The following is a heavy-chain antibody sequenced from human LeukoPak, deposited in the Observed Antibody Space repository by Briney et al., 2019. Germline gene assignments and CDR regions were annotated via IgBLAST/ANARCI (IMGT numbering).Heavy chain of an antibody. Sequence: PGTSLRLSCAASGFSFSAYAMHWVRQAPGQGLEWVAVISYDGSNKYYADSVKGRFTISRDNSKNTLYLQMNSLRAEDTAVYYCARKEDYYDSSGYYWVGNWYFDLWGRGTLVTVSS. J-gene: IGHJ2*01. V-gene: IGHV3-30*04. CDR3: ARKEDYYDSSGYYWVGNWYFDL. CDR2: ISYDGSNK. D-gene: IGHD3-22*01. CDR1: GFSFSAYA.